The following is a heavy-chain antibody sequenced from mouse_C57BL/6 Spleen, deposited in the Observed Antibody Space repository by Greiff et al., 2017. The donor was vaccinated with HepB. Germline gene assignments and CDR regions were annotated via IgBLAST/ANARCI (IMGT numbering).Heavy chain of an antibody. D-gene: IGHD1-1*01. CDR1: GFTFNTYA. Sequence: EVQLVESGGGLVQPKGSLKLSCAASGFTFNTYAMHWVRQAPGKGLEWVARIRSKSSNYATYYADSVKDRFTISRDDSQSMLYLQMNNLKTEDTAMYYCVRGGITTVVADFDVWGTGTTVTVSS. CDR2: IRSKSSNYAT. J-gene: IGHJ1*03. V-gene: IGHV10-3*01. CDR3: VRGGITTVVADFDV.